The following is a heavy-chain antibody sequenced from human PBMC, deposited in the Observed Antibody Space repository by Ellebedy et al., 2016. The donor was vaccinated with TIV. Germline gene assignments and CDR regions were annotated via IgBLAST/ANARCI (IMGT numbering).Heavy chain of an antibody. Sequence: GGSLRLXXAASGFTFSSYWMSWVRQAPGKGLEWVANIKQDGSEKYYVDSVKGRFTISRDNAKNSLYLQMNSLRAEDTAVYYCARLQLAPYYYYGMDDWGQGTTVTVSS. D-gene: IGHD6-13*01. CDR3: ARLQLAPYYYYGMDD. CDR2: IKQDGSEK. CDR1: GFTFSSYW. J-gene: IGHJ6*02. V-gene: IGHV3-7*01.